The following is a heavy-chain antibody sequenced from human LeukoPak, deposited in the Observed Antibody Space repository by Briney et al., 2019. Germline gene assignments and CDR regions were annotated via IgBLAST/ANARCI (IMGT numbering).Heavy chain of an antibody. Sequence: PGGSLRLSCAASGFTVSSNYMSWVRQAPGKGLEWVSVIYSGGSTYYADSVKGRFTISRDNSKNTLYLQMNSLRAEDTAVYYCARDRLKSSSSGYYLCYYYGMDVWGQGTTVTVSS. J-gene: IGHJ6*02. CDR3: ARDRLKSSSSGYYLCYYYGMDV. CDR1: GFTVSSNY. V-gene: IGHV3-66*01. CDR2: IYSGGST. D-gene: IGHD3-22*01.